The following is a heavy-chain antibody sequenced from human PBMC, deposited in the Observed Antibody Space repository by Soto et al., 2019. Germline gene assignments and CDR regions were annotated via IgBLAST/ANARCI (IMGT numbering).Heavy chain of an antibody. Sequence: QVTLKESGPVLVKPTETLTLTCTVSGFSLSDAKMGVSWIRQPPGKALEWLAHIFSSDAKLYSTSLKRRLTISNDPFHSRVALSMTDMDPVDTATYYCARFPDYYDTTDLEVYWGQGNLVSVSS. D-gene: IGHD3-22*01. V-gene: IGHV2-26*01. CDR2: IFSSDAK. CDR1: GFSLSDAKMG. J-gene: IGHJ4*02. CDR3: ARFPDYYDTTDLEVY.